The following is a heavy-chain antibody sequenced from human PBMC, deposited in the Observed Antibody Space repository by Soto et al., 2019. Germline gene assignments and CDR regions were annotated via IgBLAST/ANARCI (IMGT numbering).Heavy chain of an antibody. CDR2: ISYDGSNK. V-gene: IGHV3-30-3*01. D-gene: IGHD6-19*01. Sequence: PGGSLRLSCAASGFTFSSYAMHWVRQAPGKGLEWVAVISYDGSNKYYADSVKGRFTISRDNSKNTLYLQMNSLRAEDTAVYYCARESSSSGSFAFDIWGQGTMVTVSS. J-gene: IGHJ3*02. CDR3: ARESSSSGSFAFDI. CDR1: GFTFSSYA.